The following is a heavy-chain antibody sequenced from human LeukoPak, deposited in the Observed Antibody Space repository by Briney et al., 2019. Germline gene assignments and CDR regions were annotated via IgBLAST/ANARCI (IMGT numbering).Heavy chain of an antibody. CDR3: ARESGKFDY. CDR1: GLPIADFA. J-gene: IGHJ4*02. CDR2: ISGDGVST. Sequence: GGSLRLSCVASGLPIADFAMHWVRQAPGKGLEGVSLISGDGVSTFYADSVKGRFSIPRDNSKNSLSLEMNSLRTEDTAMYYCARESGKFDYRGQGTLVAVSS. V-gene: IGHV3-43*02.